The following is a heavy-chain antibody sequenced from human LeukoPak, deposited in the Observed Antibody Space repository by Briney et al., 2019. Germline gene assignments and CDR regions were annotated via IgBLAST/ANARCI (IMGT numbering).Heavy chain of an antibody. D-gene: IGHD3-3*01. CDR2: IYHSGST. V-gene: IGHV4-38-2*01. CDR3: ARARFLEWLYDY. Sequence: SETLSLTCAVSGYSISSGYYWGWIRQPPGKGLEWIGSIYHSGSTNYNPSLKSRVTISVDTSKNQFSLKLSSVTAADTAVYYCARARFLEWLYDYWGQGTLVTVSS. J-gene: IGHJ4*02. CDR1: GYSISSGYY.